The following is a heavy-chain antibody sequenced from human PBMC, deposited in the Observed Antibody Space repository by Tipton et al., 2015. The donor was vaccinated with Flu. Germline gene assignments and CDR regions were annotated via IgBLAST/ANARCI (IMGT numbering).Heavy chain of an antibody. J-gene: IGHJ4*02. Sequence: SLRLSCAASGFSFSTYDMAWVRQTPGKGLEWVASILYNGDKTYYPDSVKGRFSISRDNSKNTLYLQMNSLRAEDTAVYYCGKCTVVRALDHWGQGSPVIVSS. V-gene: IGHV3-23*01. D-gene: IGHD4-23*01. CDR2: ILYNGDKT. CDR3: GKCTVVRALDH. CDR1: GFSFSTYD.